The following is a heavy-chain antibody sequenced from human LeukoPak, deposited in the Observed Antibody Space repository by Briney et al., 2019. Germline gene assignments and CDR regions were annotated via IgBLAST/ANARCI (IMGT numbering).Heavy chain of an antibody. CDR2: ISSSSSYI. CDR3: ARENGGPWIQLWLPYYFDY. Sequence: GGSLRLSCAASGFTFSSYSMNWVRQAPGKGLEWVSSISSSSSYIYYADSVKGRFTISRDNAKNSLYLQMNSLRAEDTAVYYCARENGGPWIQLWLPYYFDYWGQGTLVTVSS. J-gene: IGHJ4*02. CDR1: GFTFSSYS. D-gene: IGHD5-18*01. V-gene: IGHV3-21*01.